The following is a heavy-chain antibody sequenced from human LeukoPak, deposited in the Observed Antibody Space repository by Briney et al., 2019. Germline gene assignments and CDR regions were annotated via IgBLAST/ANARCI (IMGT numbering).Heavy chain of an antibody. Sequence: ASVKVSCKASGYTFTGYYMHWVRQAPGQGLEWMGWINPNGGGTNYAQKFQGRVTMTRDTSISTAYMELSRLRSDDTAVYYCAINHQFTYYYGSGSYGYFDYWGQGTLVTVSS. J-gene: IGHJ4*02. CDR3: AINHQFTYYYGSGSYGYFDY. V-gene: IGHV1-2*02. D-gene: IGHD3-10*01. CDR1: GYTFTGYY. CDR2: INPNGGGT.